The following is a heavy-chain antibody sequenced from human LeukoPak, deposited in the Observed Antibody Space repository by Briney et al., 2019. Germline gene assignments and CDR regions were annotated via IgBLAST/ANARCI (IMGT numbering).Heavy chain of an antibody. J-gene: IGHJ3*02. CDR2: IYSGGST. Sequence: GGSLRLSCAASGFTVSSNYMSWVRQAPGKGLEWVSVIYSGGSTYYADSVKGRFTISRANSKNTLYLQMNSLRAEDTAVYYCARGLIDVYADALDIWGQGTMVTVSS. V-gene: IGHV3-66*01. D-gene: IGHD5/OR15-5a*01. CDR1: GFTVSSNY. CDR3: ARGLIDVYADALDI.